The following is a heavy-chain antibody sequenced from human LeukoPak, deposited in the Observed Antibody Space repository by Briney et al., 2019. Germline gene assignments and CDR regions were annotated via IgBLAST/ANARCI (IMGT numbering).Heavy chain of an antibody. J-gene: IGHJ4*02. Sequence: PGGSLRLSCAASGFTVSSNYMSWVRQAPEKGLEWVSVIYSGGSTYYADSVKGRFTISRDNSKNTLYLQMNSLRAEDTAVYYCARESSSRKGMIDTTLIGWGQGTLVTVSS. CDR2: IYSGGST. CDR1: GFTVSSNY. CDR3: ARESSSRKGMIDTTLIG. V-gene: IGHV3-66*01. D-gene: IGHD3-22*01.